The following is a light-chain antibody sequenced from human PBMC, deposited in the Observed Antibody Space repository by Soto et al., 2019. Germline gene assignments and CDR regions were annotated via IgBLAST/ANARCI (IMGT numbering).Light chain of an antibody. V-gene: IGKV3-15*01. CDR3: QQYNNWPPIFT. J-gene: IGKJ3*01. CDR2: GAS. CDR1: QTVSTN. Sequence: ERVMTQSPATLSVSPGERATLSCRASQTVSTNLAWYQLKPGQAPRLLIYGASTRATGVPARFSGSGSGTEFTLTISSLQSEDFAVYYCQQYNNWPPIFTFGPGTKVDIK.